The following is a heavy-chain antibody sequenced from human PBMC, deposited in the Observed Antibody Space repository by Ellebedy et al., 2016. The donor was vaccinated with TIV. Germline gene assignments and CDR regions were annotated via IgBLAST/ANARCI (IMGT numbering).Heavy chain of an antibody. J-gene: IGHJ4*02. Sequence: GESLKISXAASGFTFSSYSMNWVRQAPGKGLEWVSSISSSSSYIYYADSVKGRFTISRDNSKNTLYLQMNSLRAEDTAVYYCARDSIAVAGLDYWGQGTLVTVSS. CDR3: ARDSIAVAGLDY. CDR2: ISSSSSYI. V-gene: IGHV3-21*01. D-gene: IGHD6-19*01. CDR1: GFTFSSYS.